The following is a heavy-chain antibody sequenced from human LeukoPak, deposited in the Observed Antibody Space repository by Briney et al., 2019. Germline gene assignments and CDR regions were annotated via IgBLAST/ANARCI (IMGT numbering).Heavy chain of an antibody. V-gene: IGHV3-30-3*01. D-gene: IGHD3-3*01. CDR1: GFTFSSYA. J-gene: IGHJ4*02. CDR3: ARGMYDFWSGYSYYFDY. Sequence: GGSLRLSCAASGFTFSSYAKHWVRQAPGKGLEWVAVISYDGSNKYYADSVKGRFTISRDNSKNTLYLQMNSLRAEDTAVYYCARGMYDFWSGYSYYFDYWGQGTLVTVSS. CDR2: ISYDGSNK.